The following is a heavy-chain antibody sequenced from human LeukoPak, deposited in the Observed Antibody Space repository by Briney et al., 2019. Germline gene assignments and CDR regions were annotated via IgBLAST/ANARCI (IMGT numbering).Heavy chain of an antibody. D-gene: IGHD7-27*01. V-gene: IGHV3-13*01. Sequence: GGSLRLSCAASGFIYSNYGMSWVRQATGKGLEWVSAIGTAGDTYYPGSVKGRFTISRENAKNSLYLQMNSLRAGDTAVYYCARDLGDGNGMDVWGQGTTVTVSS. CDR1: GFIYSNYG. CDR3: ARDLGDGNGMDV. CDR2: IGTAGDT. J-gene: IGHJ6*02.